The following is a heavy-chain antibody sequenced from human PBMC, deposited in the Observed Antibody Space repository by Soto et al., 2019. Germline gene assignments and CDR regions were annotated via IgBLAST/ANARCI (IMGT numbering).Heavy chain of an antibody. V-gene: IGHV4-59*01. CDR1: GGSISSYY. D-gene: IGHD6-19*01. CDR3: ARDTLYSSGRYPGNYYYYGMDV. Sequence: SETLSLTCTVSGGSISSYYWSWIRQPPGKGLEWIGYIYYSGSTNYNPSLKSRVTISVDTSKNQFSLKLSSVTAADTAVYYCARDTLYSSGRYPGNYYYYGMDVWGQGTTVTVSS. J-gene: IGHJ6*02. CDR2: IYYSGST.